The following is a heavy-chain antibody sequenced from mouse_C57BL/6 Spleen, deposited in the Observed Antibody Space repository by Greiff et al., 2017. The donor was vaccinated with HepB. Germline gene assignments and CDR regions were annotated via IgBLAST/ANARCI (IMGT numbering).Heavy chain of an antibody. D-gene: IGHD1-1*01. Sequence: VQLQQSGPELVKPGASVKIPCKASGYTFTDSNMDWVKQSHGKSLEWIGDINPNNGGTIYNQKFKGKATLTVDKSSSTAYMELRSLTSEDTAVYYCARSDFYYYGSSPGFAYWGQGTLVTVSA. V-gene: IGHV1-18*01. J-gene: IGHJ3*01. CDR1: GYTFTDSN. CDR3: ARSDFYYYGSSPGFAY. CDR2: INPNNGGT.